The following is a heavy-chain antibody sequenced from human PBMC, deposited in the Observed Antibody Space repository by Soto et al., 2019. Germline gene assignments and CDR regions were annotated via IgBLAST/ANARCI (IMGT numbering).Heavy chain of an antibody. V-gene: IGHV1-3*01. CDR2: INAGNGHT. J-gene: IGHJ6*03. CDR3: ARGIGLTYCSGGSCYSNYYFYMDV. Sequence: GASVKVSCKASGYTFNTYAMHWVRQAPGQRLEWMGWINAGNGHTEYLQKLQGRVTITSDTSASTAYMGLSSLRSEDTAVYYCARGIGLTYCSGGSCYSNYYFYMDVWGKGTTVTVSS. CDR1: GYTFNTYA. D-gene: IGHD2-15*01.